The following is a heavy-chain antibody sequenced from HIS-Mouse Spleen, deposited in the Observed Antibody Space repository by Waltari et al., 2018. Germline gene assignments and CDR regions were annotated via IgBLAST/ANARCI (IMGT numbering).Heavy chain of an antibody. D-gene: IGHD3-10*01. V-gene: IGHV3-30-3*01. Sequence: QVQLVESGGGVVQPGRSLRLSCAASGFTFSSYAMHWVRQAPGKGLEWVAVISYDGSNKYYADSVKGRFTISRDNSKNTLYLQMNSLRAEDTAVYYCARDQNGSGSYYNYYYYGMDVWGQGTTVTVSS. CDR3: ARDQNGSGSYYNYYYYGMDV. J-gene: IGHJ6*02. CDR2: ISYDGSNK. CDR1: GFTFSSYA.